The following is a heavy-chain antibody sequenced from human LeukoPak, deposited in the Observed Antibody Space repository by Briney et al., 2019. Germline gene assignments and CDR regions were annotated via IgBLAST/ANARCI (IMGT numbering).Heavy chain of an antibody. J-gene: IGHJ4*02. Sequence: GGSLRLSCAASGFTFSTYWMSWVRQAPGKGLEWVANIKQDGSQTSYVDSVRGRFTISRDNAKNSLYLQMNSLTAEDTAVYYCARLYCSGATCYANLDYWGQGTLVAVSS. CDR3: ARLYCSGATCYANLDY. V-gene: IGHV3-7*04. CDR2: IKQDGSQT. D-gene: IGHD2-15*01. CDR1: GFTFSTYW.